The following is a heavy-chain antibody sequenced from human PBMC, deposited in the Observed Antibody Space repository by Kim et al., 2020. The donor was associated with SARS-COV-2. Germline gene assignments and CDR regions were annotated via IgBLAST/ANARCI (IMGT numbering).Heavy chain of an antibody. J-gene: IGHJ4*02. CDR3: EASDY. Sequence: INDSGVRTHYADSVKGRFTISRDNSKSTLFLQMNSLRAEDTAVYYCEASDYWGQGSLVTVSS. V-gene: IGHV3-23*01. CDR2: INDSGVRT.